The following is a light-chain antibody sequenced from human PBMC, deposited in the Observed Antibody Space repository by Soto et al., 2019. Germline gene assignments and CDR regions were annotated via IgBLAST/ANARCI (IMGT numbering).Light chain of an antibody. V-gene: IGKV3-15*01. Sequence: EIVMTQSPATLSVSPGERATLSCRASQSISSNLAWYQQKPGQAPRLLIYGASTRVTGIPARFSGGGSGTEFTLTISSLQSEDFAVYYCQHYNNWPPWTFGQGTKVDI. CDR3: QHYNNWPPWT. CDR1: QSISSN. J-gene: IGKJ1*01. CDR2: GAS.